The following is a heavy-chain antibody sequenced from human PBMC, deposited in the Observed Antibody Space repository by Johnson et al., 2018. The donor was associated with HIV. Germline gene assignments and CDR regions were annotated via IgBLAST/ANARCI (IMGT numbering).Heavy chain of an antibody. CDR1: GFTFSYYA. D-gene: IGHD1-1*01. CDR3: ARGTGTDDAFDI. Sequence: QVQLVESGGGVVQPGTSLRLSCAASGFTFSYYAIFWVHQAPGKGLEWVAVISHDGSNKYYADSVTGRFSFSRDSCKNTLHLQMNSLRAEDTAVYYCARGTGTDDAFDIWGQGTMVTVSS. J-gene: IGHJ3*02. CDR2: ISHDGSNK. V-gene: IGHV3-30*07.